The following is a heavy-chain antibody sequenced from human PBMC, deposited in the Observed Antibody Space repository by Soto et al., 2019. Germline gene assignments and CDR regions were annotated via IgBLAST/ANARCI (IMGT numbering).Heavy chain of an antibody. CDR3: ASRGSGSYYDY. CDR1: GFTFSSYA. J-gene: IGHJ4*02. Sequence: EVQLLESGGGLVQPGGSLRLSCAASGFTFSSYAMRWFRQAPGKGLEWVSAISGSGGSTYYADSVKGRFTISRDNSKNTLYLQMNSLRAEDTAVYYCASRGSGSYYDYWGQGTLVTVSS. CDR2: ISGSGGST. D-gene: IGHD1-26*01. V-gene: IGHV3-23*01.